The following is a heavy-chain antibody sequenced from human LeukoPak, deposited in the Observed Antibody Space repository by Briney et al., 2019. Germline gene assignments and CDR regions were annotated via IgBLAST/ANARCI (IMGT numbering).Heavy chain of an antibody. CDR1: GGSISSSSYY. CDR3: ARVGGYCSGGSCYYNYYYMDV. Sequence: SETLSLTCTVSGGSISSSSYYWGWIRQPPGKGLEWIGSIYYSGSTYYNPSLKSRVTISVDTSKNQFSLKLSSVTAADTAVYYCARVGGYCSGGSCYYNYYYMDVWGKETTVTVSS. V-gene: IGHV4-39*07. CDR2: IYYSGST. D-gene: IGHD2-15*01. J-gene: IGHJ6*03.